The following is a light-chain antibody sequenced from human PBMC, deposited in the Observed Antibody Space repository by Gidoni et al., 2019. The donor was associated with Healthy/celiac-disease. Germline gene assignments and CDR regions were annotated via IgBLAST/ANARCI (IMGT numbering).Light chain of an antibody. V-gene: IGKV3-11*01. CDR2: DAS. CDR1: QSVSSY. Sequence: DIVLTQSPPTLSLSPGDRATLSCRASQSVSSYLAWYQQKPGQAPRLLIYDASNRPTSGPARFSGSGSGTDFSLTISSIEPEDFAVYYCQQRSNWPPVTFGQGTRLEIK. J-gene: IGKJ5*01. CDR3: QQRSNWPPVT.